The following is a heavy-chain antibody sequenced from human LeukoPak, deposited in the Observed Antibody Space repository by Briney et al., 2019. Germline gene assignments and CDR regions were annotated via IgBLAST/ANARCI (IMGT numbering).Heavy chain of an antibody. J-gene: IGHJ4*02. CDR2: IIPIFGTA. D-gene: IGHD3-3*01. CDR1: GGTFSSYA. Sequence: GASVKVSCKASGGTFSSYAISWVRQAPGQGLEWMGGIIPIFGTANYAQKFQGRVTITADESTSTAYMELSSLRSEDTAVYYCARENDKRDFWSGYFDYWGQGTLVTVSS. CDR3: ARENDKRDFWSGYFDY. V-gene: IGHV1-69*13.